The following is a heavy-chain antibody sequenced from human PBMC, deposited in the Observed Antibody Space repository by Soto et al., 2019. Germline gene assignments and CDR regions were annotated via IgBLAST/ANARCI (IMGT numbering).Heavy chain of an antibody. J-gene: IGHJ3*02. CDR2: IYYSGST. CDR1: GGSISSYY. D-gene: IGHD1-26*01. Sequence: QVQLQESGPGLVKPSETLSLTCTVSGGSISSYYWSWIRQPPGKGLEWIGYIYYSGSTNYNPSLKSRVTISVDTSKNQFPLKLSSVTAADTAVYYCARDDSGSYLDAFDIWGQGTMVTVSS. CDR3: ARDDSGSYLDAFDI. V-gene: IGHV4-59*01.